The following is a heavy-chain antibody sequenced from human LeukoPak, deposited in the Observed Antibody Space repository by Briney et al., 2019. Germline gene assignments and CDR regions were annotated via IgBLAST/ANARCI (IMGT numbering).Heavy chain of an antibody. D-gene: IGHD2-15*01. J-gene: IGHJ4*02. CDR2: IYPGDSDT. CDR3: ASPQRYCSGGSCYSFPFDY. V-gene: IGHV5-51*01. CDR1: GYSFTSYW. Sequence: GESLKISCKGSGYSFTSYWIGWVRQMPGKGLEWMGIIYPGDSDTRYSPSFQGQVTVSADKSISTAYLQWSSLKASDTAMYYCASPQRYCSGGSCYSFPFDYWGQGTLVTVSS.